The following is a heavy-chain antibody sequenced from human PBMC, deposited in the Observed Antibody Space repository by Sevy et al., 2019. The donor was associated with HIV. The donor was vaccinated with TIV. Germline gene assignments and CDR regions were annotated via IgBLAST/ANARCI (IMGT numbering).Heavy chain of an antibody. CDR3: ARGYYNVLTHGSCLDA. V-gene: IGHV4-61*01. J-gene: IGHJ5*02. CDR1: GGSVSSGNYY. D-gene: IGHD3-9*01. Sequence: SETLSLTCTVSGGSVSSGNYYWIWIRQSPGKGLEWIGYIFYTGNTNYNPSLKSQVTISIDTSKSQFSLKLNSVTAADTAVYYCARGYYNVLTHGSCLDAWGQGTLVTVSS. CDR2: IFYTGNT.